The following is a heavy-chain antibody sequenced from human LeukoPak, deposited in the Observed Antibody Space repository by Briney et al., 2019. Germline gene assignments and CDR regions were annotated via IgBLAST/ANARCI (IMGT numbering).Heavy chain of an antibody. CDR2: IYYSGST. CDR1: GGSISSGGYY. V-gene: IGHV4-31*03. J-gene: IGHJ3*01. CDR3: ARAKAYDNNGFYYQGAFDL. D-gene: IGHD3-22*01. Sequence: PSQTLSLTCTVSGGSISSGGYYWTWIRQHPGKGLEWIGYIYYSGSTYYNPSLKNRITMSVDMSKNQFSLKLSSVTAADTAVYYCARAKAYDNNGFYYQGAFDLWGQGTMVTVSS.